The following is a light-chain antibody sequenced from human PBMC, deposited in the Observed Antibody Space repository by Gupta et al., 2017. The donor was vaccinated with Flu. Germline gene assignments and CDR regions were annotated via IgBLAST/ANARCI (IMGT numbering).Light chain of an antibody. J-gene: IGKJ4*01. Sequence: DTQMDQSPSLPSASVGDRVPIPCRARQAVRNSLAWYQQKPGKPPQSLIYDVSTLQSGVPSKFSGSGSETEFTLTIDGLQPEDVATYYCQQYHIYPPTFGDGTKVEFK. CDR1: QAVRNS. V-gene: IGKV1-16*02. CDR2: DVS. CDR3: QQYHIYPPT.